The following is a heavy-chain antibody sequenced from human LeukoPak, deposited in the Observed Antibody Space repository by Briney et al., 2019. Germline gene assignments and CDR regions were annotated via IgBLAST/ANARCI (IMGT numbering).Heavy chain of an antibody. V-gene: IGHV3-23*01. D-gene: IGHD1-26*01. CDR3: AKDPRKLVGVTMRHY. CDR2: ISGSGGST. CDR1: GFTFSSYA. J-gene: IGHJ4*02. Sequence: GGSLRLSCAASGFTFSSYAMSWVRQAPGKGLEWVSAISGSGGSTYYADSVKGRFTISRDNSKNTLYLQMNSLRAEDTAVYYCAKDPRKLVGVTMRHYWGQGTLVTVSS.